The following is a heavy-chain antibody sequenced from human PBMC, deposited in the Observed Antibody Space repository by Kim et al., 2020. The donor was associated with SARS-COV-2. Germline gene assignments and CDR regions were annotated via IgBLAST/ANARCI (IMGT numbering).Heavy chain of an antibody. CDR3: AGLRSEYFDY. CDR2: TA. V-gene: IGHV1-69*01. D-gene: IGHD4-17*01. Sequence: TANNAQKFKGSVTITADESTSTAYMELSSLRSEDTAVYYCAGLRSEYFDYWGQGTLVTVSS. J-gene: IGHJ4*02.